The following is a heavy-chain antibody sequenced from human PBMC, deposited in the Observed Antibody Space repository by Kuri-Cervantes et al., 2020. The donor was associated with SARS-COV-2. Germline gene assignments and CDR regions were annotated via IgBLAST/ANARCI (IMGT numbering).Heavy chain of an antibody. CDR3: ARDSVDYGSGSPSDY. J-gene: IGHJ4*02. Sequence: ASVKVSCKASGYTFTSYAMHWVRQAPGQRLEWMGWSNAGNGNTKYSQEFQGRVTITRDTSASTAYMELSSLRSEDMAVYYCARDSVDYGSGSPSDYWGQGTLVTVSS. D-gene: IGHD3-10*01. V-gene: IGHV1-3*02. CDR1: GYTFTSYA. CDR2: SNAGNGNT.